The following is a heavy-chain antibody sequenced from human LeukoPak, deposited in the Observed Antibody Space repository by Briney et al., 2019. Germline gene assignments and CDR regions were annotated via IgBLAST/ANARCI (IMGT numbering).Heavy chain of an antibody. CDR1: GFTFRTYT. Sequence: PGGSLRLSCAASGFTFRTYTMSWVRQAPGKGLEWVSAISTGGDSTYYADSVKGRLTISRDNSKNTLYLQMNSLRAEDTAIYYCASGGKYSYGSFDYWGQGSLVTVSS. CDR2: ISTGGDST. J-gene: IGHJ4*02. V-gene: IGHV3-23*01. CDR3: ASGGKYSYGSFDY. D-gene: IGHD5-18*01.